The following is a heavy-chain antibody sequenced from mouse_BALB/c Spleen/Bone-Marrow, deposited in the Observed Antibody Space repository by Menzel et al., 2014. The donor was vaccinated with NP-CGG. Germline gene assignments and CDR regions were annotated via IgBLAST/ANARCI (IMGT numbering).Heavy chain of an antibody. D-gene: IGHD3-2*01. Sequence: VQLQQSGAELVKPGASVKMSCKTSGYTFTSYWVQWVKQRPGQGLGWIGEVFPGTSTTYYNEKLKGKATMTIDTYSRTAYMQLSNLPSEDSAVYFCASRDSSGYVPDYWGRGTTLTVSS. V-gene: IGHV1S132*01. CDR2: VFPGTSTT. CDR1: GYTFTSYW. CDR3: ASRDSSGYVPDY. J-gene: IGHJ2*01.